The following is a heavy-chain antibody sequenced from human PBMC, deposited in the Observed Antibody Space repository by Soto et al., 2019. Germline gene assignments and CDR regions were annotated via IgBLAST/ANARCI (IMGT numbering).Heavy chain of an antibody. D-gene: IGHD6-19*01. J-gene: IGHJ6*02. CDR1: GGSFSNYY. V-gene: IGHV4-34*01. CDR2: INHNGST. CDR3: GRGRGYSNAWASYYSGMDV. Sequence: QVQLQQWGAGLLKPSETLSLTCAIYGGSFSNYYWNWIRQPPGKGLEWMGKINHNGSTNYSPSLKSRLTISVDTSKNQFSLKLISVTAADTAVYFCGRGRGYSNAWASYYSGMDVWGQGTTVTVSS.